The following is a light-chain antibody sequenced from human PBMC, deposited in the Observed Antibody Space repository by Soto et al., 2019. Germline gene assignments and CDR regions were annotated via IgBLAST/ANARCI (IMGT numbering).Light chain of an antibody. V-gene: IGLV4-69*01. CDR3: QTWGSGIHVV. CDR2: LTSDGSH. CDR1: SGHSSHA. Sequence: QLVLTQSPSASASLGASVKLTCTLSSGHSSHAIAWHQQQPEKGPRYLMKLTSDGSHSKGDGIPDRFSGSSSGAERYLTISSLKSEDAADYYCQTWGSGIHVVFGGGTKLTVL. J-gene: IGLJ2*01.